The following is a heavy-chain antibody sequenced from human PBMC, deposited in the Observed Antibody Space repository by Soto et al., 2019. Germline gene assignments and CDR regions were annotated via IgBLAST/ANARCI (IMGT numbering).Heavy chain of an antibody. Sequence: PSETLSLTCTVSGGSISSSSYYWGWIRQPPGKGLEWIGSIYYSGSTYYNPSLKSRVTISVDTSKNQFSLKLSSVTAADTAVYYCARQEYGESRYFDMYYFDYWGQGTLVTVSS. CDR1: GGSISSSSYY. CDR3: ARQEYGESRYFDMYYFDY. V-gene: IGHV4-39*01. J-gene: IGHJ4*02. CDR2: IYYSGST. D-gene: IGHD3-9*01.